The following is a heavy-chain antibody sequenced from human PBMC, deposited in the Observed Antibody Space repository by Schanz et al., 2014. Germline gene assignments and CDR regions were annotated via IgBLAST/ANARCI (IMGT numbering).Heavy chain of an antibody. D-gene: IGHD4-17*01. V-gene: IGHV1-46*01. CDR1: GFILTSHF. Sequence: QVHLVQSGAEVHKPGASVKVSCKASGFILTSHFMHWLRQAPGQGLEWMGIINPSGGSTSYAQKVQGRVTMTADRSTSTAYMELSSLRSEYTAVYYCASAYGDSPTDVWGQGTLVTVSS. J-gene: IGHJ4*02. CDR2: INPSGGST. CDR3: ASAYGDSPTDV.